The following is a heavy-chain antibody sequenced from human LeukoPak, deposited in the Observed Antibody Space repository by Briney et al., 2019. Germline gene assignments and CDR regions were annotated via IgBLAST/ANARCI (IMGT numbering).Heavy chain of an antibody. CDR1: GFTFSSYW. Sequence: GGSLRLSCVASGFTFSSYWIHWVRQAPGKGLVWVSRINSDGGSTDYADSVKGRFTISRDNAKNTLYLQMNSLRAEDTAVYYCAKDRVAAAGTVGFDYWGQGTLVTVSS. D-gene: IGHD6-13*01. V-gene: IGHV3-74*01. CDR2: INSDGGST. CDR3: AKDRVAAAGTVGFDY. J-gene: IGHJ4*02.